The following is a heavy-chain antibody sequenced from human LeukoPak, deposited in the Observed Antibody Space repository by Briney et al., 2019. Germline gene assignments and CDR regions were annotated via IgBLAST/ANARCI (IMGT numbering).Heavy chain of an antibody. CDR3: ARDGELERVDAFDI. Sequence: GGSLRLSCAASGFTFSSYSMNWVRQAPGEGLEWVSSISSSSSYIYYADSVKGRFTISRDNAKNSLYLQMNSLRAEDTAVYYCARDGELERVDAFDIWGQGTMVTVSS. D-gene: IGHD1-1*01. J-gene: IGHJ3*02. CDR2: ISSSSSYI. V-gene: IGHV3-21*01. CDR1: GFTFSSYS.